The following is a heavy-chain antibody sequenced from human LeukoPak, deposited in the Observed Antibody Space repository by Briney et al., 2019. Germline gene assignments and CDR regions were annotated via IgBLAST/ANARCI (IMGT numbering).Heavy chain of an antibody. CDR2: ISASSSFI. Sequence: GGSLRLSCAASGFTFSHYSMNWVRQAPGKGLEWVSSISASSSFIYYADSLKGRFTISRDNAKNSLYLQMNSLRAEDTAVFYCARGNCSRTSCEDFDYWGQGTLVTVSS. D-gene: IGHD2-2*01. V-gene: IGHV3-21*01. J-gene: IGHJ4*02. CDR3: ARGNCSRTSCEDFDY. CDR1: GFTFSHYS.